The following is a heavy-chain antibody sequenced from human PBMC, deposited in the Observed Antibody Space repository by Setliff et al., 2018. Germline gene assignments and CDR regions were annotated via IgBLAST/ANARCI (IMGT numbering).Heavy chain of an antibody. D-gene: IGHD3-3*01. J-gene: IGHJ5*01. V-gene: IGHV4-34*01. Sequence: SETLSLTCAVHGGSSFSGYYWSWIRQPPGKGLEWIGEIDHSGSTNYNPSLKTRVTISVDTSKNQVSLNLSSVTAADTAVYYCVKPTWAGEVSSPFAFWFESWGQGTLVTVSS. CDR3: VKPTWAGEVSSPFAFWFES. CDR2: IDHSGST. CDR1: GGSSFSGYY.